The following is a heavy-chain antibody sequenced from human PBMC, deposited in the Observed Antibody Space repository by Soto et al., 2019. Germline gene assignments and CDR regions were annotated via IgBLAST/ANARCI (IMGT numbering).Heavy chain of an antibody. Sequence: GGSLRLSCAASGFTFSSYSMNWVRQAPGKGLEWVSYISSSSSTIYYADSVKGRFTISRDNAKNSLYLQMNSLRDEDTAVYYCARAPYYFTMMGMDVWGQGTTVTVSS. D-gene: IGHD3-22*01. V-gene: IGHV3-48*02. CDR2: ISSSSSTI. J-gene: IGHJ6*02. CDR3: ARAPYYFTMMGMDV. CDR1: GFTFSSYS.